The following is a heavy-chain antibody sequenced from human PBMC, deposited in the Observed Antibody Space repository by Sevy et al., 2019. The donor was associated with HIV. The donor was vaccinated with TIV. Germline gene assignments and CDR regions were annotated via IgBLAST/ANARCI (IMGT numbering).Heavy chain of an antibody. D-gene: IGHD3-10*01. Sequence: SETLSLTCTVSGGSIIGNNLYWGWIRQAPGKGLEWIVTIHSSGSSSSYNPPLKSRVTIFIDRSKSQFSLKLSSVTAADTAVYYCAGTYGSGSFGYWGQGTQVTVSS. V-gene: IGHV4-39*01. CDR2: IHSSGSSS. CDR3: AGTYGSGSFGY. CDR1: GGSIIGNNLY. J-gene: IGHJ4*02.